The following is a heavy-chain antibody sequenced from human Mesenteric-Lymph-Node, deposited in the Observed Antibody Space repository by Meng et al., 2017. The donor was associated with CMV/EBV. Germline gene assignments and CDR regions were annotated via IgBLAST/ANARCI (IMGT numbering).Heavy chain of an antibody. Sequence: QVHLQESGSWLMKPSQTLSLTCAVSGDSISSGGSSWHWIRQPPGKGLEWIGYMYQSGSPYYNPSLKSRVTISVDRSKNQFSLNLNSVTAADTAVYYCARGNNYDSVGYYNDYWGQGALVTVSS. V-gene: IGHV4-30-2*01. J-gene: IGHJ4*02. CDR1: GDSISSGGSS. CDR2: MYQSGSP. CDR3: ARGNNYDSVGYYNDY. D-gene: IGHD3-22*01.